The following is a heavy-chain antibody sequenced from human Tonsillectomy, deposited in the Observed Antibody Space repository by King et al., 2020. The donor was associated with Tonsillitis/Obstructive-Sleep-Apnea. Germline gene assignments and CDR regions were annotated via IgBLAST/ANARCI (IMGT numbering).Heavy chain of an antibody. CDR3: ARGLRLYYYMDV. CDR1: GGSISNYN. J-gene: IGHJ6*03. CDR2: IYDSGST. Sequence: VQLQESGPGLVKPSETLSLTCSVVGGSISNYNWNWIRQTPGKGLEWIGNIYDSGSTNYNPSLKSRVTISVDTSKNQFSLNLNSVTAADTAVYYCARGLRLYYYMDVWGNGTTVTVSS. V-gene: IGHV4-59*01.